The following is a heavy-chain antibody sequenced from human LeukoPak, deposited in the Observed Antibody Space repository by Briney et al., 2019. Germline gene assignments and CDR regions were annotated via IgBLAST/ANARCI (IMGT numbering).Heavy chain of an antibody. V-gene: IGHV3-30*04. CDR3: AKDMVAFF. J-gene: IGHJ4*02. CDR2: ISYDGSNK. Sequence: GGSLRLSCAASGFTFSSYAMHWVRQAPGKGLEWVAVISYDGSNKYYADSVKGRFTISRDNSKNTLYLQMNSLRAEDTAVYYCAKDMVAFFWGQGTLVTVSS. CDR1: GFTFSSYA. D-gene: IGHD5-12*01.